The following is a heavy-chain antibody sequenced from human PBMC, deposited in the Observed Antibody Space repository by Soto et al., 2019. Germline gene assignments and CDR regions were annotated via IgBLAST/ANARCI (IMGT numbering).Heavy chain of an antibody. CDR1: GFTFSSYG. D-gene: IGHD2-15*01. V-gene: IGHV3-30*18. CDR2: ISYDGSNK. CDR3: AKDFRGVDPASRDAFDI. Sequence: GGSLRLSCAASGFTFSSYGMHWVRQAPGKGLEWVAVISYDGSNKYYADSVKGRFTISRDNSKNTLYLQMNSLRAEDTAVYYCAKDFRGVDPASRDAFDIWGQGTMVTVSS. J-gene: IGHJ3*02.